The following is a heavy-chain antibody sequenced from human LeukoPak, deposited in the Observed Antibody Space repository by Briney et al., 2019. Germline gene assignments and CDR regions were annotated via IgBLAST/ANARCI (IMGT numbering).Heavy chain of an antibody. D-gene: IGHD3-10*01. CDR3: AREETMVRGTTVDY. Sequence: GASVKVSCKASGGTFSSYAISWVRQAPGQGLEWMGGIIPIFGIANYAQKFQGRVTITADKSTSTAYMELSSLRSEDTAVYYCAREETMVRGTTVDYWGQGTLVTVSS. V-gene: IGHV1-69*10. J-gene: IGHJ4*02. CDR1: GGTFSSYA. CDR2: IIPIFGIA.